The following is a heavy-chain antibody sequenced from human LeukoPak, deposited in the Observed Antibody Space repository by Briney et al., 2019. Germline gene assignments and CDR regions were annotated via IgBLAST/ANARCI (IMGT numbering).Heavy chain of an antibody. V-gene: IGHV3-11*01. D-gene: IGHD5-24*01. J-gene: IGHJ4*02. CDR1: GFTFSDYY. CDR2: ISSSGSTI. Sequence: PGGSLRLSCPALGFTFSDYYMSSIRQAPGKGLNWVSYISSSGSTIYYADSVKGRFTISRDNAKNSLYLQMNSLRAEDTAVYYCAREGQRWLTYFDYWGQGTLVTVSS. CDR3: AREGQRWLTYFDY.